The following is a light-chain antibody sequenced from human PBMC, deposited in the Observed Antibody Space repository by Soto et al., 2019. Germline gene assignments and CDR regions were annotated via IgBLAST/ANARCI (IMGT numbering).Light chain of an antibody. CDR2: DVS. Sequence: QSVLTQPASVSGSPGQSITISCTGTSSDVGGYNDVSWYQQHPGKAPKLMIYDVSNRPSGVSNRFSGSKSGNTASLTISGFQAEDEADYYCSSYTSSSTPYVFGTGTKVTVL. CDR3: SSYTSSSTPYV. V-gene: IGLV2-14*01. CDR1: SSDVGGYND. J-gene: IGLJ1*01.